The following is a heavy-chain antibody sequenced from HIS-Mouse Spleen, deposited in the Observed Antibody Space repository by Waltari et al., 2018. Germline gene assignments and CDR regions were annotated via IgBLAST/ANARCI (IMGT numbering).Heavy chain of an antibody. CDR1: GYTFTGYY. J-gene: IGHJ4*02. V-gene: IGHV1-2*02. D-gene: IGHD1-26*01. CDR3: ARDLFGGATKSPFDY. Sequence: QVQLVQSGAEVKKPGASVKVSCKASGYTFTGYYMHWVRQAPGQGLEWMGWIKPNSGGTNYAQKFQGRVTMTRDTSISTAYMELSRLRSDDTAVYYCARDLFGGATKSPFDYWGQGTLVTVSS. CDR2: IKPNSGGT.